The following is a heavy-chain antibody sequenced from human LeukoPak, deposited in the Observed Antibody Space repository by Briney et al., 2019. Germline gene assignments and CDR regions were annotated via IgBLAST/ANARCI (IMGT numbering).Heavy chain of an antibody. J-gene: IGHJ4*02. CDR3: ARDRYGSGSYYNADY. D-gene: IGHD3-10*01. Sequence: GGSLSLSCAASGFTFSSYSMNWVRQAPGKGLEWVSSISSSSSYIYYADSVKGRFTISRDNAKNSLYLQMNSLRAEDTAVYYCARDRYGSGSYYNADYWGQGTLVTVSS. V-gene: IGHV3-21*01. CDR2: ISSSSSYI. CDR1: GFTFSSYS.